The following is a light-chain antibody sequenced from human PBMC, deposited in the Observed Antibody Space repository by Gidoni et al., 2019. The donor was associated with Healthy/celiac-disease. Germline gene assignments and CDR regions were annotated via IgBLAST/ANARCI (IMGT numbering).Light chain of an antibody. Sequence: DIQMTQSSSSLSASVGDRVTITCQASQDIRNYLNWYQQKPGKAPKLLIYDASNLETGVPSKFSGSGSGTDFTFTISSLQPEDIATYYCQQYDNLPPYTFGQGTKLEIK. V-gene: IGKV1-33*01. CDR2: DAS. CDR1: QDIRNY. CDR3: QQYDNLPPYT. J-gene: IGKJ2*01.